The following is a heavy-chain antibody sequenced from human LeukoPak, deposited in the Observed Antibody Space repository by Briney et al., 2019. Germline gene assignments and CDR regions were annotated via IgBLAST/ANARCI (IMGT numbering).Heavy chain of an antibody. CDR3: AALGITIIRGI. D-gene: IGHD3-10*01. CDR1: GFTFSSYE. V-gene: IGHV3-48*03. Sequence: QPGGSLRLSCAASGFTFSSYEMNWVRQAPGKGLEWVSYISSSGSTIYYADSVKGRFTISRDNAKNSLYLQMNSLRAEDTAVYYCAALGITIIRGIWGKGGTGTISS. J-gene: IGHJ6*01. CDR2: ISSSGSTI.